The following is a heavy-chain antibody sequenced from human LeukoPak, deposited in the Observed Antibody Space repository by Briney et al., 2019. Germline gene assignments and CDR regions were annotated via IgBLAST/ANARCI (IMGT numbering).Heavy chain of an antibody. V-gene: IGHV4-4*02. CDR2: IHRDGRT. Sequence: SETLSLTCAVSGVSISSSEWWIWVRQPPGQGLGWIGEIHRDGRTTYNPSLQTRVTMSIDYSKNQISLEVTSVTAADTAIYYCGKTDIYFNPIDYWGPGSLVTVSS. J-gene: IGHJ4*02. CDR1: GVSISSSEW. CDR3: GKTDIYFNPIDY. D-gene: IGHD3-9*01.